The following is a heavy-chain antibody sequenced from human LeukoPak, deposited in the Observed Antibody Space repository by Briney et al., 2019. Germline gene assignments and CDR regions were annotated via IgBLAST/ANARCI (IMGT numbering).Heavy chain of an antibody. CDR2: ISSSGSTI. V-gene: IGHV3-48*03. D-gene: IGHD5-24*01. Sequence: GASLRLSCAASGFTFSSYEMNWVRQAPGKGLEWVSYISSSGSTIYYADSVKGRFTISRDNAKNSLYLQMNSLRAEDTAVYYCARSRRDGYNPTFDYWGQGTLVTVSS. CDR3: ARSRRDGYNPTFDY. CDR1: GFTFSSYE. J-gene: IGHJ4*02.